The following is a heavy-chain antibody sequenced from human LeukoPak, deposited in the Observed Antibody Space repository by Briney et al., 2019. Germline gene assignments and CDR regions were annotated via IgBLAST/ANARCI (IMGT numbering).Heavy chain of an antibody. D-gene: IGHD6-13*01. V-gene: IGHV1-69*13. CDR3: AITGNDIAAAGSNYYYGMDV. J-gene: IGHJ6*02. CDR2: IIPIFGTT. Sequence: RASVKVSCKASGGTFSNYPITWVRQAPGQGLEWMGGIIPIFGTTSYAQKFQGRLTITADESTSTAYMELSSLRSEDTAMYYCAITGNDIAAAGSNYYYGMDVWGQGTTVTVSS. CDR1: GGTFSNYP.